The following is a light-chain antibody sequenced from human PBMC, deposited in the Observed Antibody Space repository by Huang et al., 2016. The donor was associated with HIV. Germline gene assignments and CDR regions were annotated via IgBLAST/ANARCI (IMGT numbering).Light chain of an antibody. J-gene: IGKJ4*01. CDR1: QGISNS. CDR2: AAS. V-gene: IGKV1-27*01. Sequence: DIQMTQSPSSLSASVGDRVTITCRASQGISNSLAWYQQKPGKVPRLLIYAASTLQSGVPSRFRGSISGGDFSLTIGSLQPEDVATYYCQKYDSAPLTFGGGTKVEI. CDR3: QKYDSAPLT.